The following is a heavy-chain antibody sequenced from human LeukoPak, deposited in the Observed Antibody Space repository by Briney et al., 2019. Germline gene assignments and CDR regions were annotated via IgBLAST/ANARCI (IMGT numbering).Heavy chain of an antibody. CDR1: GVTFSSYA. CDR3: AKDRGVITFGGVIVPFDY. J-gene: IGHJ4*02. Sequence: GGSLRLSCAASGVTFSSYAMSWVRQAPGKGLEWVAAISGSGGSTYYADSVKGLFTISRDNSKNTLYLQMNTLRPEDTAVYYCAKDRGVITFGGVIVPFDYWGQGTLVTVSS. V-gene: IGHV3-23*01. D-gene: IGHD3-16*02. CDR2: ISGSGGST.